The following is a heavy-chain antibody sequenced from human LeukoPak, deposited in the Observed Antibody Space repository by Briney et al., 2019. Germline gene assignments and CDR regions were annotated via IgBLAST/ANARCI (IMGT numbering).Heavy chain of an antibody. CDR3: ARSGDSSSSRRYYYYYYMDV. CDR1: GGSFSGYY. J-gene: IGHJ6*03. V-gene: IGHV4-34*01. D-gene: IGHD6-6*01. Sequence: SETLSLTCAVYGGSFSGYYWSWIRQPPGKGLEWIGEINHSGSTNYNPSLKSRVTISVDTSKNQFSLKLSPVTAADTAVYYCARSGDSSSSRRYYYYYYMDVWGKGTTVTVSS. CDR2: INHSGST.